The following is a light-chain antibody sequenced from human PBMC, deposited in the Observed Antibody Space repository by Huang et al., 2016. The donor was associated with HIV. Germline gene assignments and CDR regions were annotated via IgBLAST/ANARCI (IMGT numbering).Light chain of an antibody. CDR3: QQYGTSPWT. CDR2: GAS. V-gene: IGKV3-20*01. Sequence: EIVLTQSPGTLSLSPGERATLSCRASQSVSSNFIAWYQQKPGQAPSLLIYGASRVATGIPDNCSGSGSRTDFTLTISRQEPKDFAVYYCQQYGTSPWTFGQGTRVEIK. CDR1: QSVSSNF. J-gene: IGKJ1*01.